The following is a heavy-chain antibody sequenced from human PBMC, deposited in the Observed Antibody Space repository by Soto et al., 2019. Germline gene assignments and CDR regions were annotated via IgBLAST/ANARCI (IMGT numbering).Heavy chain of an antibody. CDR1: GFTFSSYA. V-gene: IGHV3-23*01. D-gene: IGHD3-3*01. CDR2: ISGSGGST. Sequence: GGSLRLSCAASGFTFSSYAMSWVRQAPGKGLEWVSAISGSGGSTYYADSVKGRFTISRDNSKNTLYLQMNSLRAEDTAVYYCAKAPNFWSAANWFDPWGQGTLVTVSS. J-gene: IGHJ5*02. CDR3: AKAPNFWSAANWFDP.